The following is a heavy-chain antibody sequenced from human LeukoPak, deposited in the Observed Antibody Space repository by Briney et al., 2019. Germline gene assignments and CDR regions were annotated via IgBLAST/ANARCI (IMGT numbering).Heavy chain of an antibody. CDR3: ARDLGATIFDFDY. Sequence: PGGSLSLSCAASGFTFDDYAMHWVRQAPGKGLEWGSSISSIGSTIYYADSVKGRFTISRDNAKNSLYLQMNGLRVEDTAVYYCARDLGATIFDFDYWGQGTLVTVSS. CDR1: GFTFDDYA. D-gene: IGHD1-26*01. V-gene: IGHV3-48*01. CDR2: ISSIGSTI. J-gene: IGHJ4*02.